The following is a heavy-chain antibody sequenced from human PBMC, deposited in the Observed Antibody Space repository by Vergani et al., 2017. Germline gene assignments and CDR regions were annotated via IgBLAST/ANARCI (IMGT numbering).Heavy chain of an antibody. CDR1: GGSISSYY. CDR3: ARDGMSPAEIDPKNAFHV. Sequence: QVQLQESGPGLVKPSETLSLTCTVSGGSISSYYWSWIRQPPGKGLEWLGTIDRTGRTHLSPSLKSRLTISVDTTKNQFSLRLTSATAADTAVYFCARDGMSPAEIDPKNAFHVWGQGTRVSV. D-gene: IGHD1-14*01. CDR2: IDRTGRT. V-gene: IGHV4-59*12. J-gene: IGHJ3*01.